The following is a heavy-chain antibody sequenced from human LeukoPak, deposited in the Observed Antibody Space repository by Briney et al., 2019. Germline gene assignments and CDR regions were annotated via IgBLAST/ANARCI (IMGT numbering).Heavy chain of an antibody. V-gene: IGHV3-23*01. Sequence: GGSLRLSCAASGFTFNNYGMSWVRQGPGKGLEWVSAISGSGGSAYHADSVKGRLTIPRDNSKNTLYLQMNSLRAEDTAVYYCAKRYCSGGSCYSYWADVFDIWGQGTMVTVSS. CDR3: AKRYCSGGSCYSYWADVFDI. D-gene: IGHD2-15*01. J-gene: IGHJ3*02. CDR1: GFTFNNYG. CDR2: ISGSGGSA.